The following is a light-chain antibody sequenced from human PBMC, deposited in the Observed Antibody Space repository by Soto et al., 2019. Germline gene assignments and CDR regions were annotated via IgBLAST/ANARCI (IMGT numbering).Light chain of an antibody. CDR3: QQRSKWPRT. J-gene: IGKJ2*01. CDR2: DAS. Sequence: EIVWTQSPATLSLSPGERATLSCRASQSVSSYLAWYQQKPGQAPRLLIYDASNRATGTPARFSGSGSGTDFTPTISSLGPEDFAVYYCQQRSKWPRTFGQGTKLEIK. CDR1: QSVSSY. V-gene: IGKV3-11*01.